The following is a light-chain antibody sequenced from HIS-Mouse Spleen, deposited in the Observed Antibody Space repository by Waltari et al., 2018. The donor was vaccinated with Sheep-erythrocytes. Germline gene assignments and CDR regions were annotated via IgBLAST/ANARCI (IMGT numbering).Light chain of an antibody. CDR2: EDS. Sequence: SYELTQPPSVSVSPGQTARITCSGDALPKKYAYWYQQKSGQAPVLGIYEDSKRPSGIPERFSGSSSGTMATLTISRAQVEDEADYYCYSTDSSGNHRVFGGGTKLTVL. V-gene: IGLV3-10*01. J-gene: IGLJ2*01. CDR1: ALPKKY. CDR3: YSTDSSGNHRV.